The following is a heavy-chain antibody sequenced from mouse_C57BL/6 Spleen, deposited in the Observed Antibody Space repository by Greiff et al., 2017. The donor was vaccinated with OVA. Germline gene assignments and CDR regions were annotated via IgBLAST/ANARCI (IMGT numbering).Heavy chain of an antibody. Sequence: VQLKQSGAELVKPGASVKLSCTASGFNIKDYYMHWVKQRTEQGLEWIGRIDPEDGETKYAPKFQGKATITADTSSNTAYLQLSSLTSEDTAVYYCARSEGIYYGNFSSWFAYWGQGTLVTVSA. CDR3: ARSEGIYYGNFSSWFAY. CDR1: GFNIKDYY. D-gene: IGHD2-1*01. CDR2: IDPEDGET. V-gene: IGHV14-2*01. J-gene: IGHJ3*01.